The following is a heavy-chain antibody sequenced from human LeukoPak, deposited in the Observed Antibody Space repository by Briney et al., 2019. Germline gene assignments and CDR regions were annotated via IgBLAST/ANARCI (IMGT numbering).Heavy chain of an antibody. CDR2: IYPGDSDT. CDR3: ARHLGRSGAQPYGDY. J-gene: IGHJ4*02. CDR1: GNKFTSYW. Sequence: GESLKISCRASGNKFTSYWICWVRQVPGKGLQWLGVIYPGDSDTRYSPSFQGQVSISADKSISTAYLQWSSLKASDTAMYYCARHLGRSGAQPYGDYWGQGSLVTVSS. V-gene: IGHV5-51*01. D-gene: IGHD1-14*01.